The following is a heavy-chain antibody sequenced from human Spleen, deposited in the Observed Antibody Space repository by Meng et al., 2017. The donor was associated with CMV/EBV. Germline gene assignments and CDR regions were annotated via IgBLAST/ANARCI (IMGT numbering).Heavy chain of an antibody. CDR2: ISGSGGST. Sequence: GGSLRLSCAASGFTFSSYAMNWVRQAPGKGLEWVSIISGSGGSTYYADSVKGRFTISRDNSKNTLYLQMNSLRAEDTAVYYCAKRDGSGSYYLDYWGQGTLVTVSS. V-gene: IGHV3-23*01. D-gene: IGHD3-10*01. CDR1: GFTFSSYA. CDR3: AKRDGSGSYYLDY. J-gene: IGHJ4*02.